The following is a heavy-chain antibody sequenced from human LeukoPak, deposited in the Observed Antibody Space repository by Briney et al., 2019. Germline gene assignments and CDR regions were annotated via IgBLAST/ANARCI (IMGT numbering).Heavy chain of an antibody. Sequence: GGSLRLSCAASGFTFSSYSMNWVRQAPGKGLEGVSSISSSSYIYYADSVKGRFTISRDNAKNSLYLQMNSLRAEDTAVYYCARDLEYYDILTGYYSPYGMDVWGQGTTVTVSS. V-gene: IGHV3-21*01. CDR2: ISSSSYI. D-gene: IGHD3-9*01. CDR1: GFTFSSYS. J-gene: IGHJ6*02. CDR3: ARDLEYYDILTGYYSPYGMDV.